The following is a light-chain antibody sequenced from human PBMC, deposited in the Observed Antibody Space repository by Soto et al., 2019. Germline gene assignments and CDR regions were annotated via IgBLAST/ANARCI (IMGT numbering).Light chain of an antibody. CDR1: SSDVGGYNF. J-gene: IGLJ1*01. V-gene: IGLV2-14*03. Sequence: QSALTQPASVSDSPGQSITISCTGTSSDVGGYNFVSWYQQHPGKPPKLIIYDVANRPSGVSNRFSGSKSGSTASLIISRLQTEDEADYYCVSYTSSTTYVFGTGTKLTVL. CDR2: DVA. CDR3: VSYTSSTTYV.